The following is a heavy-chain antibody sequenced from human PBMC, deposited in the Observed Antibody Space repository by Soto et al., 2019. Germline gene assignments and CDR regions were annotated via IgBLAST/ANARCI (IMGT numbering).Heavy chain of an antibody. J-gene: IGHJ5*01. CDR1: GASITSFH. D-gene: IGHD3-10*01. CDR3: VKDRGGYNPYDWFDS. CDR2: IYYTGFI. V-gene: IGHV4-59*01. Sequence: SETLSLTCSVSGASITSFHWSWIRQAPGKGLEWIAYIYYTGFIKYNPSLQSRATISLDTSKNQLSLELNSVTAADTAVYYCVKDRGGYNPYDWFDSWGQGTLVTVSS.